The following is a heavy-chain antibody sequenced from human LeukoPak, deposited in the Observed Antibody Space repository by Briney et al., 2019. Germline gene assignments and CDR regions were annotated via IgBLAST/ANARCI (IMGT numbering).Heavy chain of an antibody. J-gene: IGHJ4*02. V-gene: IGHV3-21*01. Sequence: PGGSLRLSCEASGFTFSSYNMNWVRQAPGKGLEWVSSISSSSSYIYYADSVKGRFTISRDNAKNSLYLQMNSLRAEDTAVYYCARIVLYSYGSANFDYWGQGTLVTVSS. CDR2: ISSSSSYI. CDR1: GFTFSSYN. CDR3: ARIVLYSYGSANFDY. D-gene: IGHD5-18*01.